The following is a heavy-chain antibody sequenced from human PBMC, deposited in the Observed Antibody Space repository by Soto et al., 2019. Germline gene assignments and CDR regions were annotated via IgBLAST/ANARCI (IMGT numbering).Heavy chain of an antibody. CDR2: IYYSGST. J-gene: IGHJ5*02. D-gene: IGHD4-17*01. CDR1: GGSISSGGYY. V-gene: IGHV4-31*03. Sequence: SETLSLTCTVSGGSISSGGYYWSWIRQHPGKGLEWIGYIYYSGSTYYNPSLKSRVTISVDTSKNQFSLKLSSVTAADTAVYYCARDQAFYGDTYWFDPWGQGTLVTVSS. CDR3: ARDQAFYGDTYWFDP.